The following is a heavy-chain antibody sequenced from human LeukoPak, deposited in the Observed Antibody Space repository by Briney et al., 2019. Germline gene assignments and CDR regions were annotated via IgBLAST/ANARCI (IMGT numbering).Heavy chain of an antibody. CDR2: MNPNSGNT. CDR3: ARAYSSGLIDY. D-gene: IGHD6-19*01. V-gene: IGHV1-8*01. Sequence: ASVKVSCKASGYTFTSYDINWVRQATGQGLEWMGWMNPNSGNTGYAQRFQGRVTMTRNTSISTAYMELNSLRSEDTAVYHCARAYSSGLIDYWGQGTLVTVSS. CDR1: GYTFTSYD. J-gene: IGHJ4*02.